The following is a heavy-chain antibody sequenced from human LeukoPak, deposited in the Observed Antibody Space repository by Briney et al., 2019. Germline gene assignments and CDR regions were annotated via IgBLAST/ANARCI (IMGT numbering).Heavy chain of an antibody. D-gene: IGHD5-12*01. Sequence: GGSLRLSCAASGFTFSSYGMHWVRQAPGEGLEWVAFIRYDGSNKYYAGSVKGRFTISRDNSKNTLYLQMNSLRAEDTAVYYCAKDIVATIDYWGQGTLVTVSS. V-gene: IGHV3-30*02. CDR1: GFTFSSYG. CDR3: AKDIVATIDY. J-gene: IGHJ4*02. CDR2: IRYDGSNK.